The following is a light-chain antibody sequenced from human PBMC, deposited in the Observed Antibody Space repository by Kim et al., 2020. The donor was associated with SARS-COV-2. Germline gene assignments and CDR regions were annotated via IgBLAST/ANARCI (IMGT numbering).Light chain of an antibody. CDR1: QGISRN. CDR2: DAS. CDR3: QQYFSYPWT. Sequence: ASPGERVTISCRASQGISRNLAWYQQKLGKAPELLMYDASTLQSGVSSRFSGSGSGTDFTLTISYLKSEDSATYYCQQYFSYPWTFGQGTKVDIK. J-gene: IGKJ1*01. V-gene: IGKV1-8*01.